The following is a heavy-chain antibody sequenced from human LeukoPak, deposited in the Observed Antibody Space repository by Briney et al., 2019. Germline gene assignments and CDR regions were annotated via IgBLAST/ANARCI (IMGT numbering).Heavy chain of an antibody. D-gene: IGHD7-27*01. J-gene: IGHJ4*02. V-gene: IGHV1-8*01. Sequence: ASVKGSCKASGYTFTSYDFNWVRQATGQRPEWMGWMSPNSGDTGYAQKFQDRVTMTRNTSISTAYMELSSLRSDDTAVYYCARGPPNWGYDYWGPGTLVTVSS. CDR2: MSPNSGDT. CDR3: ARGPPNWGYDY. CDR1: GYTFTSYD.